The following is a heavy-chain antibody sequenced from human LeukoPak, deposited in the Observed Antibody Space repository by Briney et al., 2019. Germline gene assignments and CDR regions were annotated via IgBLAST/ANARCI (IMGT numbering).Heavy chain of an antibody. V-gene: IGHV1-2*02. J-gene: IGHJ4*02. D-gene: IGHD3-22*01. Sequence: ASVKVSCKASGYTFTGYYMHWVRQAPGQGLEWMGWINPNSGGTNYAQKFQGRVTMTRDTSISTAYMELSRLRSDDTAVYYCARVDDRGHYYDSSGPRKLFDYWGQGTLVTVSS. CDR2: INPNSGGT. CDR1: GYTFTGYY. CDR3: ARVDDRGHYYDSSGPRKLFDY.